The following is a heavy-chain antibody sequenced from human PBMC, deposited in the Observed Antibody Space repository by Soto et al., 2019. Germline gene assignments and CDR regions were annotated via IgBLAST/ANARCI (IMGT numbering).Heavy chain of an antibody. V-gene: IGHV1-69*13. Sequence: SVKVSWKTSGGTFSSYAISWVRQAPGQGLEWMGGIIPIFDTANYAQKFQGRVTITADESTSTAYMELSSLRSEDTAVYYCARSGARPGDYYYVMDVWGQGTTVTVSS. CDR2: IIPIFDTA. CDR1: GGTFSSYA. D-gene: IGHD3-10*01. CDR3: ARSGARPGDYYYVMDV. J-gene: IGHJ6*02.